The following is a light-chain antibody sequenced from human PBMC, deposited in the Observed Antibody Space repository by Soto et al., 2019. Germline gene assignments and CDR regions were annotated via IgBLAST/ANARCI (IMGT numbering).Light chain of an antibody. CDR3: QQSFHSPYT. CDR2: EAS. J-gene: IGKJ2*01. V-gene: IGKV1-39*01. CDR1: QNINKN. Sequence: DIQMTQSPSSLSASVGDSVTISCRASQNINKNLNWYQQKSGRAPSLLIYEASTFRSGVPSRFSGSGSGTDFTLAITNLQPEDFATYYCQQSFHSPYTFGQGTKLEI.